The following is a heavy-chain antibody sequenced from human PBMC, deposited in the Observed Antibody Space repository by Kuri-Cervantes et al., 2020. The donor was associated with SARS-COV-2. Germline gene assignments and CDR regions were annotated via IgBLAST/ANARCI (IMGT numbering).Heavy chain of an antibody. Sequence: GESLKISCVVSGFTFSNYGMHWVRQTPSRGLEWVAIIWYDGTYKYYADSVEGRFSISRDNSKNSLYLQMNNLRAEDTALYYCVRDYCSGGSCYGFDSWGQGTQVTVSS. CDR3: VRDYCSGGSCYGFDS. D-gene: IGHD2-15*01. J-gene: IGHJ4*02. V-gene: IGHV3-33*01. CDR2: IWYDGTYK. CDR1: GFTFSNYG.